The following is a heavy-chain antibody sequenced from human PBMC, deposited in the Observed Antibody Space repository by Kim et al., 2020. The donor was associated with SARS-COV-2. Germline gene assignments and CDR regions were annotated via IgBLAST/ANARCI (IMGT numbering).Heavy chain of an antibody. CDR1: GFTFSSYG. CDR2: IWYDGSNK. J-gene: IGHJ4*02. V-gene: IGHV3-33*01. D-gene: IGHD4-17*01. Sequence: GGSLRLSCAASGFTFSSYGMHWVRQAPGKGLEWVAVIWYDGSNKYYADSVKGRFTISRDNSKNTLYLQMNSLRAEDTAVYYCARDRLSYGVPNGGFDYWGQGTLVTVSS. CDR3: ARDRLSYGVPNGGFDY.